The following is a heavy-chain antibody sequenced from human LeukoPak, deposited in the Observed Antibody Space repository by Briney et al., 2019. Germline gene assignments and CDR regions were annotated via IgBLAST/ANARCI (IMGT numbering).Heavy chain of an antibody. CDR2: IIPVSGTA. CDR1: GGIFSSYA. Sequence: ASVKVSCKDSGGIFSSYAFSWGRQAPGQGLEWMGGIIPVSGTANYAQKFQGRVTITADETTSTAYMELSSLRSEDTAVYYCARDSRQLPLDYWGQGTLVTVSS. D-gene: IGHD2-2*01. V-gene: IGHV1-69*13. J-gene: IGHJ4*02. CDR3: ARDSRQLPLDY.